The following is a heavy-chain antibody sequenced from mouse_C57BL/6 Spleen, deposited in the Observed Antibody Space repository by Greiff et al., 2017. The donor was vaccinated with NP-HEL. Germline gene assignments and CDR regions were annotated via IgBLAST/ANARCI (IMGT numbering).Heavy chain of an antibody. V-gene: IGHV1-47*01. J-gene: IGHJ2*01. CDR3: ARRDYGSSYFDY. CDR1: GYTFTTYP. CDR2: FHPYNDDT. Sequence: VKLQESGAELVKPGASVKMSCKASGYTFTTYPIEWMKQNHGKSLEWIGNFHPYNDDTKYNEKFKGKATLTVEKSSSTVYLELSRLTSDYSAVYYCARRDYGSSYFDYWGQGTTLTVSS. D-gene: IGHD1-1*01.